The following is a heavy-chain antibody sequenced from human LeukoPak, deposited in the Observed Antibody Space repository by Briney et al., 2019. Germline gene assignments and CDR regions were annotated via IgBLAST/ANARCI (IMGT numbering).Heavy chain of an antibody. Sequence: SETLSLTCTVSGGSISSGDYYWSWIRQPPGKGLEWIGYIYYSGSTYYNPSLKSRVTISVDTSKNQFSLRLSSVTAADTAVYYCARDGLAEYDFWSGYYKGGWFDPWGQGTLVTVSS. D-gene: IGHD3-3*01. V-gene: IGHV4-30-4*01. CDR3: ARDGLAEYDFWSGYYKGGWFDP. J-gene: IGHJ5*02. CDR2: IYYSGST. CDR1: GGSISSGDYY.